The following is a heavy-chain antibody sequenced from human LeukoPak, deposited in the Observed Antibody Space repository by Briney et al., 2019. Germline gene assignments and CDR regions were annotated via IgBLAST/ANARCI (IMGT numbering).Heavy chain of an antibody. V-gene: IGHV4-4*09. CDR3: AKRQGPNSGSYDYFDP. D-gene: IGHD1-26*01. CDR2: IHSSGYT. J-gene: IGHJ5*02. Sequence: PSETLSLTCTVSGGSISSYYWSWIRQPPGQGLGWIAYIHSSGYTNYNPSLKSRVTISVDTSKNQFSLKVTSVTAADTAVYYCAKRQGPNSGSYDYFDPWGQGTLVTVSS. CDR1: GGSISSYY.